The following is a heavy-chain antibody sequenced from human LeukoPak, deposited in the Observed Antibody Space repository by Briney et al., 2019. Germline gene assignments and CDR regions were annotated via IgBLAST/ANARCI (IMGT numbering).Heavy chain of an antibody. CDR2: IYTSGST. CDR3: ARAGVPWFGESPNTWFDP. CDR1: GGSISSGGYS. D-gene: IGHD3-10*01. J-gene: IGHJ5*02. Sequence: PSETLSLTCAVSGGSISSGGYSWGWIRQPPGKGLEWIGRIYTSGSTNYNPSLKSRVTISVDTSKNQFSLKLSSVTAADTAVYYCARAGVPWFGESPNTWFDPWGQGTLVTVSS. V-gene: IGHV4-61*02.